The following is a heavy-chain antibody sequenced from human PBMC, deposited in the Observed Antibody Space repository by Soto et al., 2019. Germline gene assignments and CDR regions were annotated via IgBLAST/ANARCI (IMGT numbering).Heavy chain of an antibody. CDR2: IYHSGST. CDR1: GGSISSGGYS. J-gene: IGHJ3*02. CDR3: ARVRIDASDI. D-gene: IGHD4-17*01. Sequence: QLQLQESGSGLVKPSQTLSLTCAVSGGSISSGGYSWSWIRQPPGKGLEWIGYIYHSGSTYYNPSLRSRVTMSVDRSKNQISLKLSSVTAADTAVYYCARVRIDASDIWGQGTMVTVSS. V-gene: IGHV4-30-2*01.